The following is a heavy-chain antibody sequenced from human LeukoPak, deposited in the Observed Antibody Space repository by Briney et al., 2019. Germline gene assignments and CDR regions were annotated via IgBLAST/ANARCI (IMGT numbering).Heavy chain of an antibody. Sequence: GSLRLSCAASGFTVSSNYMSWVRQPPGKGLEWIGSIYYSGSTYYNPSLKSRVTISVDTSKNQFSLKLSSVTAADTAVYYCARQDYDILTGYYNRGNFDYWGQGTLVTVSS. D-gene: IGHD3-9*01. CDR1: GFTVSSNY. V-gene: IGHV4-39*01. CDR3: ARQDYDILTGYYNRGNFDY. CDR2: IYYSGST. J-gene: IGHJ4*02.